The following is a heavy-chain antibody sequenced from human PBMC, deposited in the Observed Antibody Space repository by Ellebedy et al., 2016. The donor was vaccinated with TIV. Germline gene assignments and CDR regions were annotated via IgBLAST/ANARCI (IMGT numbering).Heavy chain of an antibody. CDR2: IYSGGST. CDR1: GLTVSSHS. D-gene: IGHD5-24*01. Sequence: GGSLRLSXVASGLTVSSHSMNWVRQAPGKGLEWVSVIYSGGSTYYADSVKGRFSISRDNSKNTLYLQINTLRAEDTAVYYCARVGKRGYYYMDVWGKGTTVTVSS. CDR3: ARVGKRGYYYMDV. V-gene: IGHV3-53*01. J-gene: IGHJ6*03.